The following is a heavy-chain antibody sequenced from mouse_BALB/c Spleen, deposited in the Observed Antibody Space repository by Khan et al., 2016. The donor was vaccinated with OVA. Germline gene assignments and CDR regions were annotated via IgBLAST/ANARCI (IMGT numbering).Heavy chain of an antibody. Sequence: VKLQESGAELARPGASVKMSCKASGYTFTSYTMHWGKQRPGQGLEWIGYINPSSNYTNSNQKFKEKATLTADKSSSTAYMQLSSLQSGDSAVYYCSREGAYYRNYGWFAYWGQGTLVTVSA. CDR3: SREGAYYRNYGWFAY. CDR2: INPSSNYT. V-gene: IGHV1-4*01. J-gene: IGHJ3*01. D-gene: IGHD2-5*01. CDR1: GYTFTSYT.